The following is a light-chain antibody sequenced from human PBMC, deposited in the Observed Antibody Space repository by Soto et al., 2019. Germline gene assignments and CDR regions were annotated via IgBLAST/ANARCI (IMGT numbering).Light chain of an antibody. V-gene: IGKV1-39*01. Sequence: DLQMTQSPSSLSASVGDRVTITCRASQSISSYLYWYQQKPGKAPKLLIYAASSLQSGVPSRFSGSGSGTDFTLTISSLQPEDFATYYCQQSYSTLVTVGQGTKVEIK. CDR1: QSISSY. J-gene: IGKJ1*01. CDR3: QQSYSTLVT. CDR2: AAS.